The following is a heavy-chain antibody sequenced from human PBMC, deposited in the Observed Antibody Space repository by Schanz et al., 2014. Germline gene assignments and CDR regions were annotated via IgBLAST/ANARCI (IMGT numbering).Heavy chain of an antibody. D-gene: IGHD1-26*01. CDR1: GGSINNYF. Sequence: QVHLQESGPGLVKPSETLSVTCTVSGGSINNYFWTWIRQPPGRGLEWIGAIHHTGSTYNNPSLKSRVIISVDTSKNQFSLRLSSVTDADTAVYYCARCGGSSGSYKMDYWGQGTLVTVSS. CDR2: IHHTGST. V-gene: IGHV4-59*08. J-gene: IGHJ4*02. CDR3: ARCGGSSGSYKMDY.